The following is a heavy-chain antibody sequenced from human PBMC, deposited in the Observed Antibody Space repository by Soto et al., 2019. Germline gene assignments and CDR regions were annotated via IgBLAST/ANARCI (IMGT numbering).Heavy chain of an antibody. J-gene: IGHJ6*01. V-gene: IGHV3-30-3*01. CDR2: ISYDGNNK. Sequence: QVHLVESGGGVVQPGRSLRLSCVASGFTFSNYVMHWVRQAPGKGLEWVAVISYDGNNKYYAASVKGRFTISRDNSKNSLYLRMNSLRAEDTAIYYCGRALFCTSTSCYIAVSVLGLDVW. D-gene: IGHD2-2*02. CDR1: GFTFSNYV. CDR3: GRALFCTSTSCYIAVSVLGLDV.